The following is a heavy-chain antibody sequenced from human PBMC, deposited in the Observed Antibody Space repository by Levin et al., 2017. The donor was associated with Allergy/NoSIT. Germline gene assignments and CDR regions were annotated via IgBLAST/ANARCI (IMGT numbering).Heavy chain of an antibody. V-gene: IGHV3-74*01. J-gene: IGHJ4*02. Sequence: PGGSLRLSCAASGFTFSSYWMHWVRQAPGKGLVWVSRINSDGSSTSYADSVKGRFTISRDNAKNTLYLQMNSLRAEDTAVYYCARSYGRLSRGYFDYWGQGTLVTVSS. CDR2: INSDGSST. CDR1: GFTFSSYW. D-gene: IGHD3-16*02. CDR3: ARSYGRLSRGYFDY.